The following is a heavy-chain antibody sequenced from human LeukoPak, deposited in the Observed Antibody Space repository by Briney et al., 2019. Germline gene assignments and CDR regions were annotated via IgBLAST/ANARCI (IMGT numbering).Heavy chain of an antibody. CDR2: FYVGGPT. CDR3: ARGAGWNFYEY. V-gene: IGHV3-53*05. CDR1: GFTVSSYY. Sequence: GGSLRLSCAASGFTVSSYYMNWVRQAPGKGLEWVSVFYVGGPTYYADSVQGRFTISRDNSKNTVDLQMSSLRPEDTAVYYCARGAGWNFYEYWGQGTLVTVSS. J-gene: IGHJ4*02. D-gene: IGHD6-19*01.